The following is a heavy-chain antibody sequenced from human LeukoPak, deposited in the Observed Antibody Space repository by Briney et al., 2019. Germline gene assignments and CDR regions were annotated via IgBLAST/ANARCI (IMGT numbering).Heavy chain of an antibody. V-gene: IGHV4-59*01. J-gene: IGHJ4*02. CDR1: GGSISGYY. Sequence: PSETLSLTCTVSGGSISGYYWSWIRQPPGKGLEWIGYIYYSGSTNYNPSLKSRVTISVDTSKNQFSLKLSSVTAADTAVYYCARAKTYYDFWSGYYAFDYWGQGTLVTVSS. CDR2: IYYSGST. D-gene: IGHD3-3*01. CDR3: ARAKTYYDFWSGYYAFDY.